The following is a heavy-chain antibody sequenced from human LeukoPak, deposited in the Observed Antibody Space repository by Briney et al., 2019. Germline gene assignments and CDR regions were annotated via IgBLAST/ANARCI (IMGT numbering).Heavy chain of an antibody. J-gene: IGHJ5*02. D-gene: IGHD6-19*01. V-gene: IGHV3-48*03. Sequence: TGGSLRLSCAASGFSFSSYEMNWVRQAPGKGLEWISYISSSGKTTHYAESVEGRFTISRDNAKNSLYLQMNSLRAEDTGVYYCARDRSGWYRWFDPWGQGTLVTVSS. CDR1: GFSFSSYE. CDR2: ISSSGKTT. CDR3: ARDRSGWYRWFDP.